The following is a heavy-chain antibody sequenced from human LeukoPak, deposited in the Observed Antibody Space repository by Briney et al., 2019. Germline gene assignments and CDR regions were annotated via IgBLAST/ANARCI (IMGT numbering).Heavy chain of an antibody. D-gene: IGHD3-3*01. V-gene: IGHV4-39*07. CDR2: INHSGST. CDR3: ARVRPHYDFWSGYHYRSWFDP. CDR1: GGSISSSSYY. J-gene: IGHJ5*02. Sequence: PSETLSLTCTVSGGSISSSSYYWGWIRQPPGKGLEWIGEINHSGSTNYNPSLKSRVTISVDTSKNQFSLKLSSVTAADTAVYYCARVRPHYDFWSGYHYRSWFDPWAREPWSPSPQ.